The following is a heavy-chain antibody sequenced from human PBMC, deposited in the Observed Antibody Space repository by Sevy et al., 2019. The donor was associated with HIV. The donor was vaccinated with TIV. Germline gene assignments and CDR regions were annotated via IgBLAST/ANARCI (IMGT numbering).Heavy chain of an antibody. V-gene: IGHV4-59*01. J-gene: IGHJ4*02. Sequence: SETLSLTCTVSGGYINSYYWSWIRQPPGKGLEWIGYIFYSGSTSYNPSLKSRVTISVDTSKNQFSLKLTSVTAADTAVYYCARDHYDSSGFDYWGQGTLVTVSS. CDR1: GGYINSYY. CDR3: ARDHYDSSGFDY. D-gene: IGHD3-22*01. CDR2: IFYSGST.